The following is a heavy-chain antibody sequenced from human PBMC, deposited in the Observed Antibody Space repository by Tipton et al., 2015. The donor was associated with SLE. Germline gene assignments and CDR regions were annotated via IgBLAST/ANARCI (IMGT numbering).Heavy chain of an antibody. J-gene: IGHJ4*02. CDR2: INTYSGTT. D-gene: IGHD3-10*01. CDR1: GFTFTSSG. V-gene: IGHV1-18*01. CDR3: ARGGRRSSGSYVFDY. Sequence: QVQLVQSGAEVKKPGASVKVSCKTSGFTFTSSGISWVRQAPGQGLEWMGWINTYSGTTNYAQQLQGRVTMTTDTSTSTAYMERRSLRSEDTARYFCARGGRRSSGSYVFDYWGQWALVSVSS.